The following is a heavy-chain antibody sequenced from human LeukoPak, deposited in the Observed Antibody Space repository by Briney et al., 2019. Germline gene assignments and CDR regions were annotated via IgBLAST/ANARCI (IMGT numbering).Heavy chain of an antibody. Sequence: PSETLSLTCAVYGGSFSGYYWSWVRQAPGKGLEWVSTISGSDGDTYYADSVKGRFTISRDNSKNTLYLQMNSLRAEDTAVYYCAKDTPRGYNYGYFDYWGQETLLTVSS. CDR2: ISGSDGDT. V-gene: IGHV3-23*01. CDR3: AKDTPRGYNYGYFDY. CDR1: GGSFSGYY. J-gene: IGHJ4*02. D-gene: IGHD5-18*01.